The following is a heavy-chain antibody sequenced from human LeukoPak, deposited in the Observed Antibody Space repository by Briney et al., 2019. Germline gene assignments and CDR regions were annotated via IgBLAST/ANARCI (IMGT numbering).Heavy chain of an antibody. J-gene: IGHJ4*02. Sequence: PGGSLTLSCAASGFTFSNYAMSWVRHAPGKGLEWVSAISGSGGNTYYGDSVKDRFTISRDNPKTTLQRQRNSLRAEDTAVYYCARGLYSSSPWGQGTLVTVSS. V-gene: IGHV3-23*02. CDR3: ARGLYSSSP. CDR2: ISGSGGNT. CDR1: GFTFSNYA. D-gene: IGHD6-6*01.